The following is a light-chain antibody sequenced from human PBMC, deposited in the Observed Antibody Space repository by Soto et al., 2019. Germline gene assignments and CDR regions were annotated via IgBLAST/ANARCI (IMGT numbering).Light chain of an antibody. J-gene: IGLJ1*01. V-gene: IGLV2-23*02. Sequence: PPPQPSPLSVSPAQSITISCSLTHSNAGSYNLVSWYQQHPGKAPKVIIYGVSERPSGVSDRFSGSKSGNTASLMISGLQAEDEADYYCCSYAGSTTQTYVFGSGTKVTVL. CDR1: HSNAGSYNL. CDR2: GVS. CDR3: CSYAGSTTQTYV.